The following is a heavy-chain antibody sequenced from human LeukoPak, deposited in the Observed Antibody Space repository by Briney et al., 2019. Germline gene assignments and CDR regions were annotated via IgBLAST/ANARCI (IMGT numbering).Heavy chain of an antibody. CDR1: GGSFSGYY. V-gene: IGHV4-34*01. CDR2: INHSGST. CDR3: ARTGIAAVRRTYNWFDP. J-gene: IGHJ5*02. Sequence: SETLSLTCAVYGGSFSGYYWSWIRQPPGKGLEWIGEINHSGSTNYNPSLKSRVTISVDTSKNQFSLKLSSVTAADTAVYYCARTGIAAVRRTYNWFDPWGQGTLVTVSS. D-gene: IGHD6-13*01.